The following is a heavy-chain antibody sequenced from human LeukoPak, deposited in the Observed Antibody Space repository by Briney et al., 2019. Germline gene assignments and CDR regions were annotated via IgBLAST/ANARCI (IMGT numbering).Heavy chain of an antibody. Sequence: WVRQAPGKGLEWIGSIYYSGSTYYNPSLKSRVTISVDTSKNQFSLKLSSVTAADTAVYYCARGSYWFDPWGQGTLVTVSS. CDR3: ARGSYWFDP. CDR2: IYYSGST. J-gene: IGHJ5*02. V-gene: IGHV4-39*01.